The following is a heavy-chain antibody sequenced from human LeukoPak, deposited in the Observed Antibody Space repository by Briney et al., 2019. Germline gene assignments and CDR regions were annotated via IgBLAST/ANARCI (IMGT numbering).Heavy chain of an antibody. CDR3: ARGGITRSPPFDY. CDR2: TYYRSKWYN. CDR1: GDSVSSNSAD. D-gene: IGHD3-16*01. V-gene: IGHV6-1*01. J-gene: IGHJ4*02. Sequence: SQTLSLTCAISGDSVSSNSADWNWIRQSPSRGLEWLGRTYYRSKWYNEYAVSVKSRININADTSKNQFSLQLSSLTPEDTAVYYCARGGITRSPPFDYWGQGTLVTVSS.